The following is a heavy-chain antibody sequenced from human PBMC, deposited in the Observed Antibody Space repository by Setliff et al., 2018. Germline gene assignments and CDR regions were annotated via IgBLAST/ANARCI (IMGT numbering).Heavy chain of an antibody. J-gene: IGHJ4*02. CDR3: AKLGWAYYFDY. CDR1: GFTFSSYW. D-gene: IGHD7-27*01. V-gene: IGHV3-23*01. CDR2: ISGSGGST. Sequence: HPGGSLRLSCAASGFTFSSYWMHWVRQAPGKGLEWVSAISGSGGSTYYADSVKGRFTISRDNSKNTLYLQMNSLRAEDTAVYYCAKLGWAYYFDYWGQGTLVTVSS.